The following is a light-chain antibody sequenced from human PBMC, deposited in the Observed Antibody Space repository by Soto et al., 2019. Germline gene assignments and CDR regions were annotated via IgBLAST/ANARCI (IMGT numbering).Light chain of an antibody. J-gene: IGLJ2*01. CDR1: SSDVGIYDY. CDR3: TSFSSDSTPLV. CDR2: EVT. Sequence: QSVLTQPASVSGSPGQSISISFTGTSSDVGIYDYVSWYQHHPGKAPKLMIYEVTNRPSGVSNRFSGSKSGNTASLTISGLQADDEAQYYCTSFSSDSTPLVFGGGTKLTVL. V-gene: IGLV2-14*01.